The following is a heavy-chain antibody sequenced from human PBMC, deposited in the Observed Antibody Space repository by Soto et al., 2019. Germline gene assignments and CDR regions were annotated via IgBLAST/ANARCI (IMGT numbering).Heavy chain of an antibody. Sequence: PGGSLRLSCAASGFTFSSYSMNWVRQAPGKGLEWVSSISSSSSYIYYADSVKGRFTISRDNAKNSLYLQMNSLRAEDTAVYYCARSVMAARPLGHENWFDPWGQGTLVTVSS. CDR2: ISSSSSYI. CDR1: GFTFSSYS. J-gene: IGHJ5*02. CDR3: ARSVMAARPLGHENWFDP. V-gene: IGHV3-21*01. D-gene: IGHD6-6*01.